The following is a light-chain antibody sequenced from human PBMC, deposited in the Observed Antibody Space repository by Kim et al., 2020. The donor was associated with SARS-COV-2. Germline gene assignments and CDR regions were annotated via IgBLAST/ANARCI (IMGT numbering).Light chain of an antibody. CDR2: SAS. CDR1: QSVITN. V-gene: IGKV3-15*01. CDR3: HLYNNRTRT. Sequence: EIVLTQSPATLSVSPGERATLSCRATQSVITNLAWYQQKPGQAPRLLIYSASTRATGVPPRFSGSGSGTDFTLTISSLQSEDFAIYYCHLYNNRTRTFGQGAKVDIK. J-gene: IGKJ1*01.